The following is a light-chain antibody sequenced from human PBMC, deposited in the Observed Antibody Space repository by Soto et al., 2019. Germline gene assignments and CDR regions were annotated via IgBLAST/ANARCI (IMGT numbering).Light chain of an antibody. V-gene: IGLV3-21*02. CDR2: DDS. CDR1: NIGSKS. J-gene: IGLJ3*02. CDR3: QVWDRSSDHWV. Sequence: SYDLTQPPSVSVAPAQTATMTCVGSNIGSKSVHWYQQKPGQAPVLVVFDDSDRPSGIPGRFSGSNFGETATLTISGVEAGDEADYYCQVWDRSSDHWVFGGGTKVTAL.